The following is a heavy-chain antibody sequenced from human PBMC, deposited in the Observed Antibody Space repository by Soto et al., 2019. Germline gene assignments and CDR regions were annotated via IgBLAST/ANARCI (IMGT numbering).Heavy chain of an antibody. CDR2: ISYSGSP. V-gene: IGHV4-59*11. Sequence: QVQLQESGPGLVKPSETLSLTCTVSGGSISSHYWSWIRQPPGKGLEWIGYISYSGSPNYNPALKSRIATSVDASKNQFSLKLSSVTAADTAVYFCARAVVLHSIGVYYMGVWGRGTTVTVSS. CDR1: GGSISSHY. CDR3: ARAVVLHSIGVYYMGV. J-gene: IGHJ6*03. D-gene: IGHD2-8*01.